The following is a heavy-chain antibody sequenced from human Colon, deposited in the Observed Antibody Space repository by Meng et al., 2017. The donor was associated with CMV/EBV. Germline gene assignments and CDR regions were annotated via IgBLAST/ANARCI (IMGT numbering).Heavy chain of an antibody. Sequence: GGSLRLSCQTSGSIFTSYWVGWVRQLPGKGREWMGIIYPADSDTRYSTSFQGQVTCSVDKSIDTAYLEWSSLKASDTAMYYGATCLLVFPASVRPNHFDSWGQGTLVTVSS. V-gene: IGHV5-51*01. CDR2: IYPADSDT. J-gene: IGHJ4*02. CDR3: ATCLLVFPASVRPNHFDS. CDR1: GSIFTSYW. D-gene: IGHD3-10*02.